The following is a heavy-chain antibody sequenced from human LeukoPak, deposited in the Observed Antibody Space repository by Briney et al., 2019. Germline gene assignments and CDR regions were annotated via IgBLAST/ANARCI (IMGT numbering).Heavy chain of an antibody. J-gene: IGHJ5*02. CDR3: ARVVSSSWEWRLDP. CDR2: INPNSGGT. Sequence: ASVKVSCKASGYTFTGYYMHWVRQAPGQGLEWMGWINPNSGGTNYAQNFQGRVTMTRDTSISTAYMQLSRLRSDDTAVYYCARVVSSSWEWRLDPWGQGTLVTVSS. CDR1: GYTFTGYY. D-gene: IGHD6-13*01. V-gene: IGHV1-2*02.